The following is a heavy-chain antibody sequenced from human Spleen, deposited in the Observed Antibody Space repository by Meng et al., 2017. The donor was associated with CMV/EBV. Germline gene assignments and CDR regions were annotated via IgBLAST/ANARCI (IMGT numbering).Heavy chain of an antibody. CDR2: ISSSSSYI. V-gene: IGHV3-21*01. CDR3: AWLSSIAALDV. Sequence: SCAASGFTFSSYSMNWVRQAPGKGLEWVSSISSSSSYIYYADSVKGRFTISRDNAKNSLYLQMNSLRAEDTAVYYCAWLSSIAALDVWGQGTTVTVSS. CDR1: GFTFSSYS. D-gene: IGHD6-6*01. J-gene: IGHJ6*02.